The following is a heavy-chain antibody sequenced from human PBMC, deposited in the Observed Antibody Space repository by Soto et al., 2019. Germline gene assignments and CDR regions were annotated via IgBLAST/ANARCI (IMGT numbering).Heavy chain of an antibody. Sequence: SETLSLTCTVSGGSISSSSYYWGWIRQPPGKGLEWIGSIYYSGSTYYNPSLKSRVAISVDKSKNQFSLELTSVTAADTAVYYCANWGGLNFPRLYWGPGTLVTVSS. CDR2: IYYSGST. J-gene: IGHJ4*02. CDR3: ANWGGLNFPRLY. V-gene: IGHV4-39*07. D-gene: IGHD3-16*01. CDR1: GGSISSSSYY.